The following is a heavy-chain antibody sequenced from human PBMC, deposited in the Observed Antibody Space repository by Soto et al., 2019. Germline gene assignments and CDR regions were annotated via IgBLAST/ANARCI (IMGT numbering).Heavy chain of an antibody. V-gene: IGHV1-18*01. CDR2: ISAYNGNT. CDR1: GYTFTSYG. CDR3: ARDHLRLGELLSSSAFDI. J-gene: IGHJ3*02. Sequence: ASVKVSCKASGYTFTSYGISWVRQAPGQGLEWMGWISAYNGNTNYAQKLQGRVTMTTDTSTSTAYMELRSLRSDDTAVYYCARDHLRLGELLSSSAFDIWGQGTMVTVSS. D-gene: IGHD3-10*01.